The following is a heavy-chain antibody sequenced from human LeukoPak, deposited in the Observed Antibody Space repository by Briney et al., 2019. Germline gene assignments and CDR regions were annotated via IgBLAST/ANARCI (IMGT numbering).Heavy chain of an antibody. J-gene: IGHJ6*03. CDR1: GFTVSSNY. D-gene: IGHD3-3*01. CDR3: AKGNPPGGYYWYYYMDV. CDR2: ISGSGGST. V-gene: IGHV3-23*01. Sequence: PGGSLRLSCAASGFTVSSNYMSWVRQAPGKGLEWVSAISGSGGSTYYADSVKGRFTISRDNSKNTLYLQMNSLRAEDTAVYYCAKGNPPGGYYWYYYMDVWGKGTTVTVSS.